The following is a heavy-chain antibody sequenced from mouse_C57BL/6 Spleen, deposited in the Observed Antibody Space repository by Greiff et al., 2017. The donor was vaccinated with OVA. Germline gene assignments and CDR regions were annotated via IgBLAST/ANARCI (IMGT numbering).Heavy chain of an antibody. V-gene: IGHV1-50*01. J-gene: IGHJ2*01. CDR3: ARAYDGYLDY. Sequence: QVQLQQPGAELVKPGASVKLSCKASGYTFTSYWMQWVKQRPGQGLEWIGEIDPSDSYTNYNQKFKGKATLTVDTSSSTAYMQLSSLTFEDSAVYYCARAYDGYLDYWGQGTTLTVSS. CDR1: GYTFTSYW. D-gene: IGHD2-3*01. CDR2: IDPSDSYT.